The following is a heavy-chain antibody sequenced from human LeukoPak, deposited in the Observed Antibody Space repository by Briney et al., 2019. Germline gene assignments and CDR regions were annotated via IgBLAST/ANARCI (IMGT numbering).Heavy chain of an antibody. CDR2: ISSSSSTI. J-gene: IGHJ3*02. CDR1: GFTFSNYA. Sequence: GGSLRLSCAASGFTFSNYAMSWVRQAPGKGLEWVPYISSSSSTIYYADSVKGRFTISRDNAKNSLYLQMNSLRAEDTAVYYCAREVPYGAFDIWGQGTMVTVSS. V-gene: IGHV3-48*04. CDR3: AREVPYGAFDI. D-gene: IGHD2-2*01.